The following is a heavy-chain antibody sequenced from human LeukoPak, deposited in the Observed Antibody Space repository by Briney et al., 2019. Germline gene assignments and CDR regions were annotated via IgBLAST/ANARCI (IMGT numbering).Heavy chain of an antibody. V-gene: IGHV3-7*01. D-gene: IGHD3-16*01. J-gene: IGHJ6*02. CDR1: GFTFSSYW. Sequence: SGGSLRLSCAASGFTFSSYWMSWVRQAPGKGLEWVANIKQDGSEKYYVYSVKGRFTISRDNAKNSLYLQMNSLRAEDTAVYYCARERDYKDYYYGMDVWGQGTTVTVSS. CDR2: IKQDGSEK. CDR3: ARERDYKDYYYGMDV.